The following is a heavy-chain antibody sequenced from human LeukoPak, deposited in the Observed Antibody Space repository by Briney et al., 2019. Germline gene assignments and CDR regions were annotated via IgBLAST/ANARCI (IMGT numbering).Heavy chain of an antibody. J-gene: IGHJ4*02. CDR3: ASLSGYVG. V-gene: IGHV4-59*11. CDR1: GGSISSHY. D-gene: IGHD5-12*01. Sequence: PSETLSLTCTVSGGSISSHYWSWIRQPPGKGLEWIGYIYYSGSTNYNPSLKSRVTISVDTSKNQFSLKLSSVTAADTAVYYCASLSGYVGWGQGTLVTVSS. CDR2: IYYSGST.